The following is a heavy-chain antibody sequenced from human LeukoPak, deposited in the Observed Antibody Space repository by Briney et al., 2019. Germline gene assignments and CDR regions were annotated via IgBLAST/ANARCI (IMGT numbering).Heavy chain of an antibody. J-gene: IGHJ4*02. V-gene: IGHV4-31*03. Sequence: SETLSLTCTVSGGSISSGGYNWNWLRQHPGKGLEWIGYIYYSGSTSYNPSLKSRVIISIDRSKNQFSLKLSSVTAADSAVYYCARDGGYGSGSYYMAYWGQGTLVTVSS. D-gene: IGHD3-10*01. CDR3: ARDGGYGSGSYYMAY. CDR1: GGSISSGGYN. CDR2: IYYSGST.